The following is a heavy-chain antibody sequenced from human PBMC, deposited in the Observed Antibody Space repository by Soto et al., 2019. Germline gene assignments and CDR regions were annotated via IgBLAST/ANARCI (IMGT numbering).Heavy chain of an antibody. CDR3: AKGAQNFDY. CDR2: ISYDGSNK. CDR1: GFTFSSYG. V-gene: IGHV3-30*18. Sequence: ALRLSCAASGFTFSSYGMHWVRQAPGKGLEWVAVISYDGSNKYYADSVKGRFTISRDNSKNTLYLQMNSLRAEDTAVYYCAKGAQNFDYWGQGTLVTVSS. D-gene: IGHD1-26*01. J-gene: IGHJ4*02.